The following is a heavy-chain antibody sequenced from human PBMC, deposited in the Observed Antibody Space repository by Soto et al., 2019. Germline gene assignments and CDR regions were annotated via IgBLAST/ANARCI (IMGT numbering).Heavy chain of an antibody. J-gene: IGHJ4*02. CDR1: GYTFSNSG. D-gene: IGHD3-10*01. Sequence: GASVKVSCKASGYTFSNSGISWVRQAPGQGLEWLGWINSDNGNTNYAQHLQGRVTLTTDTSTSTAYMELRSLRSDDTAVYYCARDATYYHGSGSYYWGQGTLVTVSS. V-gene: IGHV1-18*01. CDR3: ARDATYYHGSGSYY. CDR2: INSDNGNT.